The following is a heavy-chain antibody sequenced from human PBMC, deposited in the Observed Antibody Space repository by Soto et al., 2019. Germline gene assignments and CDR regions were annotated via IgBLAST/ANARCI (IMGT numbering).Heavy chain of an antibody. CDR3: AKGNRAELRYFDWVLDY. V-gene: IGHV3-30*18. Sequence: GGSLRLSCAASGFTFSNYAIHWIRQAPGKGLEWVAVISYDGSNKYYADSVKGRFTISRDNSKNTLYLQMNSLRAEDTAVYYCAKGNRAELRYFDWVLDYWGQGTLVTVSS. CDR1: GFTFSNYA. J-gene: IGHJ4*02. D-gene: IGHD3-9*01. CDR2: ISYDGSNK.